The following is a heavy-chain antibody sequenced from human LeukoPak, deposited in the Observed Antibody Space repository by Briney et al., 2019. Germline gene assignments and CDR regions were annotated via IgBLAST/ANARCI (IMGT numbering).Heavy chain of an antibody. V-gene: IGHV1-18*01. CDR3: ARDHPAAGTYVVDY. D-gene: IGHD6-13*01. CDR1: GYTFTSYG. CDR2: ISAYNGNT. Sequence: ASVKVSCKASGYTFTSYGISWVRQAPGQGLEWMGWISAYNGNTNYAQKLQGRVTMTTDTSTSTAYMELRSLRSDDTAVYYCARDHPAAGTYVVDYWGQGTLVTVSS. J-gene: IGHJ4*02.